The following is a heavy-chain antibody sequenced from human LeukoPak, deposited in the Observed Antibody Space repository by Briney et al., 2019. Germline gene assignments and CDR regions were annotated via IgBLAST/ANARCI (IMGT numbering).Heavy chain of an antibody. CDR1: GGSIGSHY. CDR3: ARDFDY. Sequence: SETLSLTCTVSGGSIGSHYWSWIRQPPGKGLEWIGYIYYSGSTNYNPSLKSRVTISVDTSKNQFSLKLSSVTAADTAVYYCARDFDYWGQGTLVTVSS. J-gene: IGHJ4*02. CDR2: IYYSGST. V-gene: IGHV4-59*11.